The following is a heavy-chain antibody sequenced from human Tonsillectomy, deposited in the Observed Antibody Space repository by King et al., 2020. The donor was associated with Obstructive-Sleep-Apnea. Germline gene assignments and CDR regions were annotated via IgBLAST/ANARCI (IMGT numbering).Heavy chain of an antibody. V-gene: IGHV3-49*03. Sequence: QLVQSGGGLVQPGRSLRLSCTASGFTFGDYAMSWFRQAPGKGLEGVGFIRSKAYGGTTGYAASVKGRFTISRDDSKSIAYLQMNSLKTEDTAVYYCTRDLVDYYDSSGYSIFDYWGQGTLVTVSS. D-gene: IGHD3-22*01. CDR2: IRSKAYGGTT. CDR1: GFTFGDYA. J-gene: IGHJ4*02. CDR3: TRDLVDYYDSSGYSIFDY.